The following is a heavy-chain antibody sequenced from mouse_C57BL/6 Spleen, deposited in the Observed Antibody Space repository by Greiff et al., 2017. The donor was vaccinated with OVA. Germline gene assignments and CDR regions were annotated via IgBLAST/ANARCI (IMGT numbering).Heavy chain of an antibody. V-gene: IGHV1-15*01. CDR1: GYTFTDYE. CDR3: TRFATTVVATEYFDY. J-gene: IGHJ2*01. Sequence: VKLVESGAELVRPGASVTLSCKASGYTFTDYEMHWVKQTPVHGLEWIGAIDPETGGTAYNQKFKGKAILTADKSSSTAYMELRSLTSEDSAVYYCTRFATTVVATEYFDYWGQGTTLTVSS. D-gene: IGHD1-1*01. CDR2: IDPETGGT.